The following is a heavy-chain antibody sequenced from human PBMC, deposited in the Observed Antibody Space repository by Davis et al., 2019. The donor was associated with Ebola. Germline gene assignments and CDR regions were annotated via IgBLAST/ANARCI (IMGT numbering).Heavy chain of an antibody. CDR3: ASSLRQYYYDSSGYNYYYFGMDV. Sequence: GGSLRLSCAASGFTFSSYSMNWVRQAPGKGLEWVAVISSDGNNTYYADSVKGRFIISRDNSKNTLYLQMNSLGPEDTAVYYCASSLRQYYYDSSGYNYYYFGMDVWGQGTTVTVSS. CDR2: ISSDGNNT. CDR1: GFTFSSYS. V-gene: IGHV3-30*03. J-gene: IGHJ6*02. D-gene: IGHD3-22*01.